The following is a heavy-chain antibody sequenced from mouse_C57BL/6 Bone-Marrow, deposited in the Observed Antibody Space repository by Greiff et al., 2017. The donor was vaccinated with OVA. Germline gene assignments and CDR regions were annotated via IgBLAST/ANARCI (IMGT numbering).Heavy chain of an antibody. J-gene: IGHJ1*03. D-gene: IGHD1-1*01. CDR2: IHPTSGST. V-gene: IGHV1-64*01. CDR3: ASITTVVATCPDWYFDV. CDR1: GYTFTSYW. Sequence: QVQLQQPGAELVKPGASVKLSCKASGYTFTSYWMHWVKQRPGQGLEWIGMIHPTSGSTNYNEKFKSKATLTVDKSSSTAYMQLSSLTSEDSAVYYCASITTVVATCPDWYFDVWGTGTTVTVSS.